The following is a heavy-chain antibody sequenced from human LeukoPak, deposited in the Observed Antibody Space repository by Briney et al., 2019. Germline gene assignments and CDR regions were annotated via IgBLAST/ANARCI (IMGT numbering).Heavy chain of an antibody. CDR1: GFTFSSYS. V-gene: IGHV3-48*01. CDR3: ARGGYSYGYGLEIDY. CDR2: ISSSSSTI. J-gene: IGHJ4*02. D-gene: IGHD5-18*01. Sequence: PGGSLRLSCAASGFTFSSYSMNWVRQAPGKGLEWVSYISSSSSTIYYADSVKGRFTISRDNAKNSLYLQMNSLRAEDTAVYYCARGGYSYGYGLEIDYWGQGTLVTVSS.